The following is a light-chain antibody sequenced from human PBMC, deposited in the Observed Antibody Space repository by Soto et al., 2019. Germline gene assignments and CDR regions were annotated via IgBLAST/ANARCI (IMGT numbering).Light chain of an antibody. CDR1: SSNIGAGYD. J-gene: IGLJ1*01. CDR2: TNN. V-gene: IGLV1-40*01. Sequence: QSVLTQPPSVSGAPGQRVTISCTGSSSNIGAGYDVHWYLQLPGTAPKLLVYTNNNRPSGVPDRFSGSTSGTSASLAITGLQAEDEADYYCQSYDSRLSAYVFGTGT. CDR3: QSYDSRLSAYV.